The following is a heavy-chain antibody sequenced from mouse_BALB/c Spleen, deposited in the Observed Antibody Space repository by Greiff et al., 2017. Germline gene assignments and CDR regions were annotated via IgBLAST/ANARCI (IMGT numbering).Heavy chain of an antibody. J-gene: IGHJ4*01. D-gene: IGHD2-3*01. CDR2: IWAGGST. CDR1: GFSLTSYG. CDR3: AREDYDGGNKAMDY. V-gene: IGHV2-9*02. Sequence: QVQLKESGPGLVAPSQSLSITCTVSGFSLTSYGVSWVRQPPGKGLEWLGVIWAGGSTNYNSALMSRLSISKDNSKSQVFLKMNSLQTDDTAMYYCAREDYDGGNKAMDYWGQGTSVTVSS.